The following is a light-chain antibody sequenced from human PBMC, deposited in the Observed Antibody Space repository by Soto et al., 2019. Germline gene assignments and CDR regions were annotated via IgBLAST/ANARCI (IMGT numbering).Light chain of an antibody. CDR1: SSNIGNNY. V-gene: IGLV1-51*02. CDR3: GTWDSSLSYV. J-gene: IGLJ1*01. Sequence: QSVLTQPPSVSAAPGQKVTISCSGGSSNIGNNYVSWFQQLPGTAPKLLIYENNKRPSGIPDRFSGSKSGASATRDITGLQTGDEADYYCGTWDSSLSYVFGTGTKLTVL. CDR2: ENN.